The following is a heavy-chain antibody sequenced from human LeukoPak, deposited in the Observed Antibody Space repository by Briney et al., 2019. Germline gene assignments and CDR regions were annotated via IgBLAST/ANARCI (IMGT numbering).Heavy chain of an antibody. CDR2: IYYSGST. Sequence: PSETLSLTCTVSGGSISSYYWSWIRQPPGKGLEWIGSIYYSGSTDYNPSLKSRVTISVDTSKNQFSLKMSFVTAADTAVYYCARDASLVRGGGFEYWGQGTLVTVPS. CDR1: GGSISSYY. D-gene: IGHD3-10*01. CDR3: ARDASLVRGGGFEY. V-gene: IGHV4-59*12. J-gene: IGHJ4*02.